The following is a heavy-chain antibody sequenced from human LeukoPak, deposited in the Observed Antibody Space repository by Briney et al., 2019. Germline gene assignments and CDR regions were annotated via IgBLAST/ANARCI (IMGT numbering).Heavy chain of an antibody. D-gene: IGHD3-22*01. CDR3: AKDRPNFHENSGHYYRRDGDS. CDR1: GFTFYMYA. V-gene: IGHV3-23*01. Sequence: GGSLRLXCQASGFTFYMYAMSWVRQAPGKGLEWVASMCGTTGCTFYPDSVKGRFTISRDNSKNVLYLRMNSLTAEDTAIYYCAKDRPNFHENSGHYYRRDGDSWGQGTLVTVSS. J-gene: IGHJ5*01. CDR2: MCGTTGCT.